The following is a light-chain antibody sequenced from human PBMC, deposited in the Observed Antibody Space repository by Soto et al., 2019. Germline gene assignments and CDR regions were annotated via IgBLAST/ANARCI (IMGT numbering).Light chain of an antibody. J-gene: IGKJ1*01. V-gene: IGKV3-20*01. CDR1: KNIRGNE. CDR2: RGS. Sequence: EVVLTQSPGTLSLSPGERATLSCRASKNIRGNELAWYQQKPGQAPRLLIYRGSSRATGIPARFSGRGSGPDFNLTISRLEPEDFAVYYWQYYGTSAPWTFGQGNKVELK. CDR3: QYYGTSAPWT.